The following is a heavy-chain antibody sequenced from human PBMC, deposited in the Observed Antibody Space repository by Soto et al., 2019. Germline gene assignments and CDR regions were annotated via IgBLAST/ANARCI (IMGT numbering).Heavy chain of an antibody. Sequence: PGGSLRLPCAASGFTFSSYNMNWVRQAPGRGLEWVSSISSSSSYIYYADSVKGRFTISRDNAKNSLYLQMNSLRAEDTAVYYSASTRRDGYNNYYYYYGMDVWGQGTTVTVSS. CDR2: ISSSSSYI. V-gene: IGHV3-21*01. D-gene: IGHD5-12*01. CDR1: GFTFSSYN. CDR3: ASTRRDGYNNYYYYYGMDV. J-gene: IGHJ6*02.